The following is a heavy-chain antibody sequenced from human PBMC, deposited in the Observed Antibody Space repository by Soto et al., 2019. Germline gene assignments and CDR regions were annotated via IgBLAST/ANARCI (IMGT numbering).Heavy chain of an antibody. V-gene: IGHV3-33*01. CDR1: GFTFSNFG. J-gene: IGHJ4*02. D-gene: IGHD2-21*01. Sequence: LRLSCEASGFTFSNFGMNWVRQAPGKGLEWVAVIWYDGNNKYYADSVKGRFTISRDNSNNTLYVQMTSLRAEDTAVYYCARGLHSLFDYWGQGTLVTVSS. CDR3: ARGLHSLFDY. CDR2: IWYDGNNK.